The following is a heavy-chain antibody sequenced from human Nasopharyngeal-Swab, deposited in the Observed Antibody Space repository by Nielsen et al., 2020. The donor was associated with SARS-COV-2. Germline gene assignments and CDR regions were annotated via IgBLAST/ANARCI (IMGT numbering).Heavy chain of an antibody. D-gene: IGHD3-10*01. CDR3: VYGSGSYYNLYY. CDR2: IIPIFGTA. CDR1: EGTFSSYA. Sequence: SGKVSCKASEGTFSSYAISWVRQAPGQGLEWMGGIIPIFGTANYAQKFQGRVTITADESTSTAYMELSSLRSEDTAVYYCVYGSGSYYNLYYWGQGTLVTVSS. J-gene: IGHJ4*02. V-gene: IGHV1-69*13.